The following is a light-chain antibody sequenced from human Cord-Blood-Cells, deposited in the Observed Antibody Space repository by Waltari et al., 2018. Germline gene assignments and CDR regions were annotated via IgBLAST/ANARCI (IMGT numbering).Light chain of an antibody. Sequence: SSELTQDPAVSVALGQTVRIPCQGDSLITYIESWYQQKPGQAPVLVNYGKNTRPSGIPDRCADASSVNTASLTITGAQAEDEADDYCNSRDSSGDQVVCGGGAKRTVV. V-gene: IGLV3-19*01. CDR1: SLITYI. CDR3: NSRDSSGDQVV. J-gene: IGLJ2*01. CDR2: GKN.